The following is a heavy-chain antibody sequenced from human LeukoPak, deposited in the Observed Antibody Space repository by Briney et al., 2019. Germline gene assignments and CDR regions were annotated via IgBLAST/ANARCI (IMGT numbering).Heavy chain of an antibody. CDR3: VSRNYGSSPFDY. D-gene: IGHD4-17*01. CDR1: GFTFNRYW. Sequence: GGSLRLSCAASGFTFNRYWMHWVRQAPGKGLVWVSRISSDGSNTNYADSVKGRFTISRDNAENTLHLQMDSLTAEDTAVYYCVSRNYGSSPFDYWGQGTLVTVSS. V-gene: IGHV3-74*01. J-gene: IGHJ4*02. CDR2: ISSDGSNT.